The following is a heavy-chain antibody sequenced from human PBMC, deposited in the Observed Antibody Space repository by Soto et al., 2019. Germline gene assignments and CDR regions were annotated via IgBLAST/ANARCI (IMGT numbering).Heavy chain of an antibody. D-gene: IGHD1-26*01. Sequence: GESRKISCKGSGYSFTSYWIGWVRQMPGKGLEWMGIIYPGDSDTRYSPSFQGQVTISADKSISTAYLQWSSLKASDTAMYYCARSEWDLDIYYFDYYGQRTLITVSS. CDR3: ARSEWDLDIYYFDY. CDR2: IYPGDSDT. J-gene: IGHJ4*02. V-gene: IGHV5-51*01. CDR1: GYSFTSYW.